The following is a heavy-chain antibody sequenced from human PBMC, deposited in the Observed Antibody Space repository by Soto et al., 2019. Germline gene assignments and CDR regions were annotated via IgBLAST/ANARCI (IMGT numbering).Heavy chain of an antibody. V-gene: IGHV3-23*01. CDR3: AKEPVGPDWYFDL. CDR1: GFAISDYY. Sequence: GGSLRLSCAVSGFAISDYYMSWVRQAPGKGLEWVSGISGSGISTHYADSVKGRFTVSRDNSKNTLYLQMNSLRAEDTAVYNCAKEPVGPDWYFDLWGRGTLVTVSS. CDR2: ISGSGIST. J-gene: IGHJ2*01.